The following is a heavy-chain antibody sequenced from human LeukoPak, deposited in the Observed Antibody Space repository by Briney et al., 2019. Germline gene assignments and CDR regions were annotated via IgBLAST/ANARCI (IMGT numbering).Heavy chain of an antibody. Sequence: GASVKVSCKASGYIFTGYYMHWVRQAPGQGLEWMGRINSNSGGTNYAKEFQGRVTTARDTSISTAYMELSRLRSDDTALYYCVRDGGYSGSYSYDYWGQGTLVTVSS. V-gene: IGHV1-2*06. CDR3: VRDGGYSGSYSYDY. CDR2: INSNSGGT. D-gene: IGHD1-26*01. J-gene: IGHJ4*02. CDR1: GYIFTGYY.